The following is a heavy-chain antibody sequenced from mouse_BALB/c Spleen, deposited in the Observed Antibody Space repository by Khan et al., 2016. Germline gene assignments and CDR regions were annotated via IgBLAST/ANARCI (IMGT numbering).Heavy chain of an antibody. CDR1: GYTFTNYG. CDR3: ARGKYDGVAY. Sequence: QIQLQSGPELKKPGETVKISCKASGYTFTNYGMNWVKQAPGKGLKWMGWINTYTGEPTYADDFKGRFAFSLETSASTAYLQINNLKNEDTATYFCARGKYDGVAYWGQGTLVTVSA. D-gene: IGHD2-14*01. V-gene: IGHV9-3-1*01. J-gene: IGHJ3*01. CDR2: INTYTGEP.